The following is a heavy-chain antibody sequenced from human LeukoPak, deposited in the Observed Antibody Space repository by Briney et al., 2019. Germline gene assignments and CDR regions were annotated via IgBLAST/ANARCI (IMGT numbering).Heavy chain of an antibody. CDR2: ISGAGT. CDR1: EFTFRNYA. Sequence: GGPPRLSCAASEFTFRNYALTWVRQAPGRGLEWVSSISGAGTYYADSVKGRFSISRDNNKNRLYLQMSSLRAEDTAVYYCARDPNGNYVGAFDFQRWGQGTLVTVSS. V-gene: IGHV3-23*01. CDR3: ARDPNGNYVGAFDFQR. D-gene: IGHD4-17*01. J-gene: IGHJ1*01.